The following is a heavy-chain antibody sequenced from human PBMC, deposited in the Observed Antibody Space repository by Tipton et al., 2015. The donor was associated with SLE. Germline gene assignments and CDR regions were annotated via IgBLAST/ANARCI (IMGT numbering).Heavy chain of an antibody. CDR2: THTGGST. D-gene: IGHD3-10*01. CDR3: ASGGYYGSGSYYGGWFDP. CDR1: GGSISSYY. V-gene: IGHV4-4*08. J-gene: IGHJ5*02. Sequence: TLSLTRTVSGGSISSYYWSWIRLTSGERLEWIGDTHTGGSTNYNPSVKSRVSISVDTSKNQFSLKLTSVTAADTGVYYCASGGYYGSGSYYGGWFDPWGQGTLVTVSS.